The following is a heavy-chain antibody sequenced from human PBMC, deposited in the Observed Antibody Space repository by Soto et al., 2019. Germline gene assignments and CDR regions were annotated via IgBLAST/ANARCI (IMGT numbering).Heavy chain of an antibody. CDR2: ISSSSSYK. V-gene: IGHV3-21*01. D-gene: IGHD3-10*01. Sequence: GGPLRLSWAASGFTFRSYGRHWVRQAPGKGLEWVSSISSSSSYKYYADSVKGRFTISRDNAKNSLYLQMNSLRAEDTAVYYCARDLGFGAPLDYSGQGTLVTVSS. CDR1: GFTFRSYG. J-gene: IGHJ4*02. CDR3: ARDLGFGAPLDY.